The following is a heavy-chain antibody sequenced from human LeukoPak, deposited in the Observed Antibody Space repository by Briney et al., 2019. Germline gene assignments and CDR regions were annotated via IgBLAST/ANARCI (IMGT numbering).Heavy chain of an antibody. J-gene: IGHJ3*02. V-gene: IGHV1-69*13. Sequence: SVKVSCKASGGTFSSYAISWVRQAPGQGLEWMGGSIPIFGTANYAQQFQGTVTIPAAPSPTIAYMELSSLRSEHTAVYSCARRGIKTMSSRHTNAFDIWGQGTMVTVSS. CDR2: SIPIFGTA. CDR3: ARRGIKTMSSRHTNAFDI. D-gene: IGHD2-2*01. CDR1: GGTFSSYA.